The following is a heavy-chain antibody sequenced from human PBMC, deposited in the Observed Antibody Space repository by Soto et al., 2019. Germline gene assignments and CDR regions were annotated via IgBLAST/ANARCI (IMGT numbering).Heavy chain of an antibody. CDR2: IIPVFGTA. CDR3: AKVRYSSPMGYYYGMDV. V-gene: IGHV1-69*01. Sequence: QAQLEQSGGEVKKPGSSGKVSCKASRVAFSKFIVTWVRQAPGVGLEWVGGIIPVFGTANYAQKFQGRVTITADELTSTSYMEVNNLRSEDTAVYYCAKVRYSSPMGYYYGMDVWGQGTTVTVSS. D-gene: IGHD2-2*01. CDR1: RVAFSKFI. J-gene: IGHJ6*02.